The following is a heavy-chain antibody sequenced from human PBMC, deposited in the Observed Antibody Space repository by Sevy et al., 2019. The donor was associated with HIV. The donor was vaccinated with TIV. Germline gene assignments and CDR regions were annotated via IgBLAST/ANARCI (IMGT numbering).Heavy chain of an antibody. V-gene: IGHV1-24*01. J-gene: IGHJ4*02. Sequence: ASVKVSCKVSGYTLSALSMHWVRQAPGKGLEWMGGFDEDGETLYAQKFQGRVTMTEDTSTDTGYMELSRLRSEDTAVYYCATDIVVRRDYWGQGTLVTVSS. CDR1: GYTLSALS. D-gene: IGHD2-2*01. CDR3: ATDIVVRRDY. CDR2: FDEDGET.